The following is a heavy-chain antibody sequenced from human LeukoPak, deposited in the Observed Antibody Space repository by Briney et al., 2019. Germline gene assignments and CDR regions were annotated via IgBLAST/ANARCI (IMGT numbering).Heavy chain of an antibody. CDR3: ARDLPGGTLSYYYYGMDV. V-gene: IGHV3-30-3*01. Sequence: PGGSLRLSCAASGFTFSSYAKHWVRQAPGKGLEWVAVISYDGSNKYYADSVKGRFTISRDNSKNTLYLQMNSLRAEDTAVYYCARDLPGGTLSYYYYGMDVWGQGTTVTVSS. CDR1: GFTFSSYA. CDR2: ISYDGSNK. D-gene: IGHD2-15*01. J-gene: IGHJ6*02.